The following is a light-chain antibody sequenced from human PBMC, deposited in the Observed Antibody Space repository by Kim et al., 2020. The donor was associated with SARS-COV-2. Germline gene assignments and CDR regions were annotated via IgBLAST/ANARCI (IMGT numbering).Light chain of an antibody. V-gene: IGKV3-20*01. Sequence: EIVLTQSPGTLSLSPGERATFSCRASQSVSGSYSAWYQQKPGQAPRLLIYDATTRATGIPDRFSGSGSGTDFTLTISRLEPVDFAVYYCQQYGSSPQTFGQGTKVDIK. J-gene: IGKJ1*01. CDR1: QSVSGSY. CDR3: QQYGSSPQT. CDR2: DAT.